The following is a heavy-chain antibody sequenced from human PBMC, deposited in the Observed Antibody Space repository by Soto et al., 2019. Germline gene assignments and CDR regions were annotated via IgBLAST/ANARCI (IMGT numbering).Heavy chain of an antibody. CDR3: AKYCVSTSCYARHFES. V-gene: IGHV3-23*01. Sequence: LRLSCAASGFTFDSHEMSWVRQAPGKGLEWGSTVSARGGSTYYAPSVKGRFTVSRDNSKNTRYLQMSSLRDEDTALYYCAKYCVSTSCYARHFESRGQGTLVTVSS. CDR1: GFTFDSHE. J-gene: IGHJ4*02. D-gene: IGHD2-2*01. CDR2: VSARGGST.